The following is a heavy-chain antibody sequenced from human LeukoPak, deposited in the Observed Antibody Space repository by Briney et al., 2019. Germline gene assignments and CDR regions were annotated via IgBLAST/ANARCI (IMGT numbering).Heavy chain of an antibody. D-gene: IGHD2-15*01. V-gene: IGHV3-74*01. Sequence: QPGGSLRLSCAASGFTFSSYWMHWVRQAPGKGLVWVSRINSDGSSTSYADSVKGRFTISRDNTENTLYLQMNSLRAEDAAVYYCARDGGSPHNYYCYYYMDVWGQGTTVTVSS. CDR3: ARDGGSPHNYYCYYYMDV. CDR2: INSDGSST. J-gene: IGHJ6*03. CDR1: GFTFSSYW.